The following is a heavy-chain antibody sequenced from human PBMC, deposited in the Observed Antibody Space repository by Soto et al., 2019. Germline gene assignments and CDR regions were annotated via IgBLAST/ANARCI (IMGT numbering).Heavy chain of an antibody. CDR1: GDSVSSNSAA. CDR3: ARGSEPNSSGWYLSSYGMDV. D-gene: IGHD6-19*01. Sequence: SQTLSLTCAISGDSVSSNSAAWNWIRQSPSRGLEWLGRTYYRSKWYNDYAVSVKSRITINPDTSKNQFSLQLNSVTPEDTAVYYCARGSEPNSSGWYLSSYGMDVWGQGTTVTVSS. V-gene: IGHV6-1*01. CDR2: TYYRSKWYN. J-gene: IGHJ6*02.